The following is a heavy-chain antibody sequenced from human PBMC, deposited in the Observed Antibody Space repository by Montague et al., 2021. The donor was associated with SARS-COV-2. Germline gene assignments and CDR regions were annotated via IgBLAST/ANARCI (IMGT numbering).Heavy chain of an antibody. CDR2: INDSGST. CDR1: GGSFSDYY. Sequence: SETLSLTCAVYGGSFSDYYWTWIRQPPGKGLEWIGEINDSGSTNYNPSLKSRVTISVDTSKNQFSLRLSSVTAADTGVYYCARAPFIMTLGVLSGINFYSYYCMDVWGTGTTVTVSS. D-gene: IGHD3-10*01. J-gene: IGHJ6*03. CDR3: ARAPFIMTLGVLSGINFYSYYCMDV. V-gene: IGHV4-34*01.